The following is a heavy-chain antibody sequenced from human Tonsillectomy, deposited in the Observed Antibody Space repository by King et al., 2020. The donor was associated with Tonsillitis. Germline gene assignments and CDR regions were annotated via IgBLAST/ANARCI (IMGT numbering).Heavy chain of an antibody. J-gene: IGHJ4*02. D-gene: IGHD2-2*01. Sequence: VQLVESGGGVVQPGRSLRLSCAASGFTFSSYAMHWVRQAPGKGLEWVAVISYDGSNKYYADSVKGRFTISRDNSKNTLYLQMNSLIAEDTAVYYCARSTSSRNREFDYWGQGTLVTVSS. CDR3: ARSTSSRNREFDY. CDR2: ISYDGSNK. V-gene: IGHV3-30*04. CDR1: GFTFSSYA.